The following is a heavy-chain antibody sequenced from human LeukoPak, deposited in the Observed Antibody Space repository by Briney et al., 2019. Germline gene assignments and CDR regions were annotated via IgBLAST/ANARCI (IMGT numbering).Heavy chain of an antibody. Sequence: SETLPLTCTVSGGSISSSSYYWGWIRQPPGKGLEWIGSIYYSGSTYYNPSLKSRVTISVDTSKNQFSLKLSSVTAADTAVYYCARCYCSGGSCSLDYYYYYMDVWGKGTTVTVSS. V-gene: IGHV4-39*01. CDR3: ARCYCSGGSCSLDYYYYYMDV. D-gene: IGHD2-15*01. J-gene: IGHJ6*03. CDR2: IYYSGST. CDR1: GGSISSSSYY.